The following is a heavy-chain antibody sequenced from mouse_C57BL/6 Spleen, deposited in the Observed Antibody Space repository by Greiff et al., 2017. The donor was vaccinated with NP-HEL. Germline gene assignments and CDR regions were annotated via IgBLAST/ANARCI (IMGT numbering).Heavy chain of an antibody. CDR3: ARRYYGSSYDWFAY. V-gene: IGHV1-47*01. D-gene: IGHD1-1*01. CDR1: GYTFTTYP. J-gene: IGHJ3*01. CDR2: FHPYNDDT. Sequence: LVESGAELVKPGASVKMSCKASGYTFTTYPIEWMKQNHGKSLEWIGNFHPYNDDTKYNEKFKGKATLTVEKSSSTVYLELSRLTSDDSAVYYCARRYYGSSYDWFAYWGQGTLVTVSA.